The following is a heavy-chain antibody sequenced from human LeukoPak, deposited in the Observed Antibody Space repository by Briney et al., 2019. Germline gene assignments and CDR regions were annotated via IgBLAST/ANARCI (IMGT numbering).Heavy chain of an antibody. Sequence: QPGGSLRLSCAASGFTFSSYAMSWVRQAPGKGLEWVSAISGSGGSTYYADSVKGLFTISRDNSKNTLYLQMTSLRAEDTAVYYCAKDSTVLLWFGELPTHYFDYWGQGTLVTVSS. J-gene: IGHJ4*02. D-gene: IGHD3-10*01. V-gene: IGHV3-23*01. CDR3: AKDSTVLLWFGELPTHYFDY. CDR2: ISGSGGST. CDR1: GFTFSSYA.